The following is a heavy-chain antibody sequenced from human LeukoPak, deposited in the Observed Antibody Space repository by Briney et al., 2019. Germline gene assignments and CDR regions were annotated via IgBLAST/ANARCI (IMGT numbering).Heavy chain of an antibody. CDR3: ARKRGYSYGYGFDY. J-gene: IGHJ4*02. V-gene: IGHV3-30*04. CDR2: ISYDGSNK. Sequence: GRSLRLSCAASGFTFSSYAMHWVRQAPGKGLEWVAVISYDGSNKYYADSVNGRFTISRDNSKNTLYLQMNSLRAEDTAVYYCARKRGYSYGYGFDYWGQGTLVTVSS. D-gene: IGHD5-18*01. CDR1: GFTFSSYA.